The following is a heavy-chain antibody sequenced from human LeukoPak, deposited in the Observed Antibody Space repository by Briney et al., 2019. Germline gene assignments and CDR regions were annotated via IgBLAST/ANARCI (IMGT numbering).Heavy chain of an antibody. V-gene: IGHV1-2*02. CDR1: GYTFTGYY. Sequence: ASVTLTCNSSGYTFTGYYMHWLRQAPAQGLEWMGWINTNSGGTNYAHKFHGRVTMTMARSISKAYMELNRLRSGATAVYYCARVEENDYWGQGTLVTVSS. D-gene: IGHD3-3*01. J-gene: IGHJ4*02. CDR3: ARVEENDY. CDR2: INTNSGGT.